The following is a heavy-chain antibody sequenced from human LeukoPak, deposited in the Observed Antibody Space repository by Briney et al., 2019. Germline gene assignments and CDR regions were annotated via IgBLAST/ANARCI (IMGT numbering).Heavy chain of an antibody. V-gene: IGHV3-33*03. CDR1: GFTFSSYG. CDR2: IWYDGSNK. J-gene: IGHJ6*02. D-gene: IGHD6-13*01. Sequence: GRSLRLSCAASGFTFSSYGMHWVRQAPGKGLEWVAVIWYDGSNKYYADSVKGRFTISRDNSKNSLYLQMNSLRTEDTALYYCAKDLSSWYYYGMDVWGQGTTVTVSS. CDR3: AKDLSSWYYYGMDV.